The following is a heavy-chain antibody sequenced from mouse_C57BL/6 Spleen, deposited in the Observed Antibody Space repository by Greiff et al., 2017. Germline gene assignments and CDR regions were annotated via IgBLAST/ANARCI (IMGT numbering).Heavy chain of an antibody. J-gene: IGHJ2*01. Sequence: EVQLQQSGPELVKPGASVKLPCKASGYTFTDYYMHWVKQSHGQSLEWIGEINPNNGGTSYNQKFKGKATLTVDKSSSTAYMELRSLTSEDTAVYSCERSDYYGSTSFDYWGQGTTLTVSS. D-gene: IGHD1-1*01. V-gene: IGHV1-18*01. CDR1: GYTFTDYY. CDR3: ERSDYYGSTSFDY. CDR2: INPNNGGT.